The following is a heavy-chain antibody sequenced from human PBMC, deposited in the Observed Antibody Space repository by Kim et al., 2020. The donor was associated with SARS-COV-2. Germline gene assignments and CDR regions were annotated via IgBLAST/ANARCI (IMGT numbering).Heavy chain of an antibody. Sequence: GGSLRLSCVASGFAFSSNSMCWVRQAPGKGLEWVSFISSSSSTIYYADSVKGRLTISRDNAKNSMYLQMKNLRGEDPAVDYCSWYIVGGLELVCWCQGT. V-gene: IGHV3-48*04. J-gene: IGHJ4*02. CDR3: SWYIVGGLELVC. D-gene: IGHD1-26*01. CDR2: ISSSSSTI. CDR1: GFAFSSNS.